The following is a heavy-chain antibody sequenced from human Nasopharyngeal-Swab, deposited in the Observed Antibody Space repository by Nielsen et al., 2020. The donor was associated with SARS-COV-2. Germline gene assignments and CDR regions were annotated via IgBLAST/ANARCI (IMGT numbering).Heavy chain of an antibody. CDR3: ARDRGIAVAGTGYGMDV. D-gene: IGHD6-19*01. Sequence: SETLSLTCAVYGGSFSGYYWSWIRQPPGKGLEWIGEINHSGSTNYNPSLKSRVTISVDTSKNQFSLKLSSVTAADTAVYYCARDRGIAVAGTGYGMDVWGQGTTVTVSS. CDR1: GGSFSGYY. CDR2: INHSGST. V-gene: IGHV4-34*01. J-gene: IGHJ6*02.